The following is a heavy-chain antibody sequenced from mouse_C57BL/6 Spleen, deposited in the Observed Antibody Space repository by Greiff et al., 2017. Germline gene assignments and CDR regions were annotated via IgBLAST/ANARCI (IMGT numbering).Heavy chain of an antibody. J-gene: IGHJ4*01. V-gene: IGHV10-3*01. CDR2: ISSKSSNYAT. CDR1: GFTFNTYA. CDR3: GRVPIDY. Sequence: EVKLVESGAGLVQPKGSLKISCAASGFTFNTYAMHWVRQAPGKGLEWVARISSKSSNYATYYADSVKDRFTIARDDSQSMLYLQMNTLKTEDTAMYDCGRVPIDYWGQGTSVTVSS.